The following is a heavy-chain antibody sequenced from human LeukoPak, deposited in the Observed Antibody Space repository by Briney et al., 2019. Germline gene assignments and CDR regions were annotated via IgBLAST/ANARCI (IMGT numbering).Heavy chain of an antibody. Sequence: ASVKVSCKASGHTFTSYDINWVRQATGQGLEWMGWMNPNSGNTGYAQKFQGRVTMTRNTSISTAYMELSSLRSEDTAVYYCARGPTYVVPAAAYYFDYWGQGTLVTVSS. D-gene: IGHD2-2*01. CDR3: ARGPTYVVPAAAYYFDY. CDR2: MNPNSGNT. CDR1: GHTFTSYD. J-gene: IGHJ4*02. V-gene: IGHV1-8*01.